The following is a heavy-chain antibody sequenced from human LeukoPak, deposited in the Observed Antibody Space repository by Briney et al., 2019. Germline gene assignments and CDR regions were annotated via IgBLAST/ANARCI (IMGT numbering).Heavy chain of an antibody. V-gene: IGHV4-59*01. D-gene: IGHD3-10*01. CDR1: VGSLSSYY. J-gene: IGHJ3*02. CDR2: FYYTGST. Sequence: SETLSLTCTVSVGSLSSYYWSWLRQPRGKGRVWIGYFYYTGSTNYNPSLKSRVTISVDTSKNQFSLKLGSVTAADTAVYYCARVRRGVDAFDIWGQGTMVTVA. CDR3: ARVRRGVDAFDI.